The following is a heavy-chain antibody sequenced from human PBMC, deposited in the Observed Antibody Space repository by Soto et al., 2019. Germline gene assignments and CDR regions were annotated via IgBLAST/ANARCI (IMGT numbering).Heavy chain of an antibody. CDR1: GGSISSYY. J-gene: IGHJ4*02. V-gene: IGHV4-59*01. D-gene: IGHD4-17*01. CDR2: IYYSGST. CDR3: ARGAVTTSLLDY. Sequence: QVQLQESGPGLVKPSETLSLTCTVSGGSISSYYWSWIRQPPGTGLEWIGYIYYSGSTNYNPSLKSRVTISVDTSKNQFSLKLSSVTAADTAVYYCARGAVTTSLLDYWGQGTLVTVSS.